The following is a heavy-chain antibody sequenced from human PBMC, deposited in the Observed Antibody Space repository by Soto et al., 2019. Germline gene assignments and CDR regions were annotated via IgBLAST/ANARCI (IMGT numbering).Heavy chain of an antibody. CDR1: GFTFTRYS. Sequence: GGSLKLSCAASGFTFTRYSMNWVRQAPGKGLEWVSSISSTTNYIYYADSMKGRFTVSRDNAKNSVYLEMNSLSAEDTALYYCARESEDLTSNFDYWGQGTLVTVSS. CDR3: ARESEDLTSNFDY. J-gene: IGHJ4*02. V-gene: IGHV3-21*01. CDR2: ISSTTNYI.